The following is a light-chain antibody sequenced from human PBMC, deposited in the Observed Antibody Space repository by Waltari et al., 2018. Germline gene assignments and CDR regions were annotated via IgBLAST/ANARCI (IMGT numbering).Light chain of an antibody. CDR1: SSDVGRYNL. CDR2: EGS. V-gene: IGLV2-23*01. Sequence: QSALTQPASVSGSPGQSLTISRTGTSSDVGRYNLVSWYQQHPGKAPKLMIYEGSKRPSGVSNRFSGSKSGNTASLTISGLQAEDEADYYCCSYAGSSRVFGGGTKLTVL. J-gene: IGLJ3*02. CDR3: CSYAGSSRV.